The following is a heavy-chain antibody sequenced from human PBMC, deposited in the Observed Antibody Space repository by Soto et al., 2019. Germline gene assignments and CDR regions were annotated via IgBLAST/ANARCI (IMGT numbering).Heavy chain of an antibody. J-gene: IGHJ6*02. D-gene: IGHD3-16*01. CDR2: SNPKSGDT. CDR3: ARSSWGYSYNGMDV. V-gene: IGHV1-2*02. Sequence: QEQLVQSGAEVKQPGASVKVCCKASGYTFTGYYIHWVRQAPVQGLEWMGRSNPKSGDTKYTQKFQGRVTVTRDTSISTAYMELSRLRADDTAVYYCARSSWGYSYNGMDVWGQGTTVTVSS. CDR1: GYTFTGYY.